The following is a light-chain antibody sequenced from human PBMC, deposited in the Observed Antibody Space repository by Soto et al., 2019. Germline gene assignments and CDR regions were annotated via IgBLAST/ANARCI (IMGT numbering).Light chain of an antibody. CDR3: SSYTGSSTLYV. J-gene: IGLJ1*01. V-gene: IGLV2-14*01. CDR2: EVT. CDR1: SSDVGTYNY. Sequence: QSALTQPASVSGSPGQSITISCTGTSSDVGTYNYVSWYQQHPGKAPKVMIYEVTYRPSGVSNRFSGSKSGNTASLTISGLQAEDEVEYYCSSYTGSSTLYVFGTGTKVTVL.